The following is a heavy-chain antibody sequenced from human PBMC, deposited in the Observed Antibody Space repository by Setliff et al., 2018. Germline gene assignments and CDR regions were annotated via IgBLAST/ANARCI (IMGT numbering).Heavy chain of an antibody. Sequence: ASVKVSCKTSGYSFTSYGISWVRQAPGQGLEWMGWISADNGHTNIVKNFQGRGTMTTDTTTSTAYMELRSLRFDDTAVYYCARWNGSGYFYYWGQGTWVTVSS. CDR2: ISADNGHT. CDR1: GYSFTSYG. V-gene: IGHV1-18*01. CDR3: ARWNGSGYFYY. J-gene: IGHJ4*02. D-gene: IGHD3-3*01.